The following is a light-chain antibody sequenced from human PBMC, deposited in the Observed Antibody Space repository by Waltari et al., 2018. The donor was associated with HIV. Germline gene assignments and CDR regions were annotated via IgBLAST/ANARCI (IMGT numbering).Light chain of an antibody. CDR1: QGLLFGDGNTY. J-gene: IGKJ1*01. CDR2: KVS. Sequence: DVVLTKSPLSLTVNLGQPASMSCRSSQGLLFGDGNTYLNWFHQRPGQPPRRLIYKVSRRASGVPARISGSGSDTDFTLNISRVEAEDVGGFYCMQGAHWPPWTFGQGTKVEV. V-gene: IGKV2-30*01. CDR3: MQGAHWPPWT.